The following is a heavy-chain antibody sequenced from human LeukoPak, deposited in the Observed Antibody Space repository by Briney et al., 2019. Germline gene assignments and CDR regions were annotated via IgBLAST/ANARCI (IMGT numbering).Heavy chain of an antibody. CDR1: GFTFSNYA. CDR3: AIEMATIGGYDY. D-gene: IGHD5-24*01. Sequence: GGSLRLSCAASGFTFSNYAMSWVRQAPGKGLEWVSALSGSGDNTYYADSVKGRFTISSHNSENTLYLQMNSLRAEDTAVYYCAIEMATIGGYDYWGQGTLVNVSS. J-gene: IGHJ4*02. V-gene: IGHV3-23*01. CDR2: LSGSGDNT.